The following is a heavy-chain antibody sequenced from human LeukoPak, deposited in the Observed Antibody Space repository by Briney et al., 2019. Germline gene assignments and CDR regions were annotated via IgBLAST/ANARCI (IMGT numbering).Heavy chain of an antibody. Sequence: PGGSLRLSCAASGFTFDDYAMQWVRQAPGKGLEWVSLISWDGGSTYYADPVKGRFTISRDNSKNSLYLQMNSLRAEDTALYYCAKGVGYGNYYYYMDVWGKGTTVTVSS. CDR1: GFTFDDYA. V-gene: IGHV3-43D*03. CDR2: ISWDGGST. CDR3: AKGVGYGNYYYYMDV. D-gene: IGHD5-12*01. J-gene: IGHJ6*03.